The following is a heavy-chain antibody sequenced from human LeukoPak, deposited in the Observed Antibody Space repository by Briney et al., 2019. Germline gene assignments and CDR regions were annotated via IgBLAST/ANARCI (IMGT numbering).Heavy chain of an antibody. D-gene: IGHD3-10*01. CDR1: GFTVSSNY. CDR2: IYSSGRT. V-gene: IGHV3-66*02. J-gene: IGHJ4*02. CDR3: ARGLYDSGTYYPFYFDS. Sequence: GGSLRLSCAASGFTVSSNYMNWVRQAPGKGLEWISDIYSSGRTYYADAVKGRFTISTDKSKNTLSLQMNSLRADDTAVYYCARGLYDSGTYYPFYFDSWGQGTLVSVSS.